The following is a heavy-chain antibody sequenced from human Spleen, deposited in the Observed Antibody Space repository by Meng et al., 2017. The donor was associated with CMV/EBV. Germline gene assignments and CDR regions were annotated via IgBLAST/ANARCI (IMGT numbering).Heavy chain of an antibody. Sequence: ESLKISCAASGFTFSSYSMNWVRQAPGKGLEWIGYIFHNGNTDYNPSLKSRVTISLDTSKNQFSLKLNSVTAADTAMYYCARSNAFDILGQGTMVTVSS. D-gene: IGHD6-6*01. CDR2: IFHNGNT. J-gene: IGHJ3*02. V-gene: IGHV4-59*01. CDR1: GFTFSSYS. CDR3: ARSNAFDI.